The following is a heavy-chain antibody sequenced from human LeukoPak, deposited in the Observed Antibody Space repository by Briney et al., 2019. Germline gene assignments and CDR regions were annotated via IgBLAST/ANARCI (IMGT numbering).Heavy chain of an antibody. CDR3: ARSPISHFDY. CDR2: IYYSGST. CDR1: GGSISSYY. Sequence: SETLSLTCTVSGGSISSYYWSWIRQPPGKGLEWIGYIYYSGSTNYNPSLKSRVTISVDTSKNQFSLKLSSVTAADTAVYYCARSPISHFDYWGQGTLVTVSS. V-gene: IGHV4-59*12. J-gene: IGHJ4*02. D-gene: IGHD3-3*01.